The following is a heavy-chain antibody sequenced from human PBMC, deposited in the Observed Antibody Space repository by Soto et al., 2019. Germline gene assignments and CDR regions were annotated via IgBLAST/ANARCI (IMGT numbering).Heavy chain of an antibody. J-gene: IGHJ4*02. CDR3: ARGFGFRYSSSIWGY. D-gene: IGHD6-13*01. Sequence: PSETLSLTCAVYGGSFSGYYWSWIRQPPGKGLEWIGEINHSGSTNYNPSLKSRVTISVDTSKNQFSLKLSSVTAADTAVYYCARGFGFRYSSSIWGYWGKGTLVTVSS. CDR1: GGSFSGYY. CDR2: INHSGST. V-gene: IGHV4-34*01.